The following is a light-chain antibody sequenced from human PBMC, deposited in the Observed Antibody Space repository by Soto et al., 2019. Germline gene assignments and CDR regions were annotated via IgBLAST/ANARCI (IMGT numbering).Light chain of an antibody. J-gene: IGKJ1*01. CDR1: QSVRSN. Sequence: EIVMTQSPATLSVSPGERATVSCRASQSVRSNLAWYQQKPGQAPRLLIYGASTRATGIPARFSGSGSGTEFTLTISSLQSEDFAVYYCQQYNNWPLWTFGQGTKVEIK. CDR2: GAS. V-gene: IGKV3-15*01. CDR3: QQYNNWPLWT.